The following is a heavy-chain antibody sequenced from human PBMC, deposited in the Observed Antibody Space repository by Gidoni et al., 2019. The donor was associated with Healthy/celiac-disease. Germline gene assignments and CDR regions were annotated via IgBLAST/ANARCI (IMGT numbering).Heavy chain of an antibody. V-gene: IGHV1-46*01. Sequence: GRVTMTRDTSTSTVYMELSSLRSEDTAVYYCARVPISRFYSSGWFDYWGQGTLVTVSS. J-gene: IGHJ4*02. D-gene: IGHD6-19*01. CDR3: ARVPISRFYSSGWFDY.